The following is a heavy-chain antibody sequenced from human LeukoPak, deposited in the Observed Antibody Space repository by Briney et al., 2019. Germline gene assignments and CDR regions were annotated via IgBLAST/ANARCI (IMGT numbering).Heavy chain of an antibody. CDR3: VRGGGAASV. CDR2: IKQDGSEK. D-gene: IGHD6-13*01. J-gene: IGHJ4*02. V-gene: IGHV3-7*01. Sequence: PGGSLRLSCAASGFTFSTYWMSWVRQAPGKGLEWVANIKQDGSEKYYVDSVKGRFTISRDNAENSLYLQMNRLRAEDTAVFYCVRGGGAASVWGQGTLVTVSS. CDR1: GFTFSTYW.